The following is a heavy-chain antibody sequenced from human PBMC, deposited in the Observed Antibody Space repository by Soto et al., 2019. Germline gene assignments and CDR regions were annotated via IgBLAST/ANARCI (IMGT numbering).Heavy chain of an antibody. CDR2: IFSNDEK. V-gene: IGHV2-26*01. CDR1: GFSLSNAGLG. CDR3: APTYSTSWYFFDP. Sequence: QVTVKESGPVLVKPTETLTLTCTVSGFSLSNAGLGVSWIRQPPGKALEWLAHIFSNDEKSYSTSLKSRLTISKDPSKSQVVLTMTNMDPVDTATYYCAPTYSTSWYFFDPWGQGTLVTVSS. D-gene: IGHD6-13*01. J-gene: IGHJ5*02.